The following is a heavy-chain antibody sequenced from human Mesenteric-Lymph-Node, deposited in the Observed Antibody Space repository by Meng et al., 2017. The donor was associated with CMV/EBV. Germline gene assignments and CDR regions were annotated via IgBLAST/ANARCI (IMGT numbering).Heavy chain of an antibody. J-gene: IGHJ4*02. Sequence: SETLSLTCTVSGGSVSSGSYYWSWVRQPPGKGLEWIGYVYYSGSTNYNPSLKSRVTISIDTSKNQFSLKLSSVTAADTAVYYCARDYYVSSGFYYPLDYWGQGTLVTVSS. D-gene: IGHD3-22*01. CDR1: GGSVSSGSYY. CDR2: VYYSGST. CDR3: ARDYYVSSGFYYPLDY. V-gene: IGHV4-61*01.